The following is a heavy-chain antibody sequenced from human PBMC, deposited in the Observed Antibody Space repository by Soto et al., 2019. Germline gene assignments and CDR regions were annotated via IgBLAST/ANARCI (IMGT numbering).Heavy chain of an antibody. V-gene: IGHV1-2*02. CDR3: TRNAFYYNSSGYHDGFDI. CDR1: GYTFSDYY. Sequence: ASVKVSCKASGYTFSDYYVHWVRQAPGQGLEWMGWISPKSGGTNYAQKFQGRVTMTRDTSIFTAYMELSRLRSDDTAVYYCTRNAFYYNSSGYHDGFDIWGQGTLVTVS. J-gene: IGHJ3*02. CDR2: ISPKSGGT. D-gene: IGHD3-22*01.